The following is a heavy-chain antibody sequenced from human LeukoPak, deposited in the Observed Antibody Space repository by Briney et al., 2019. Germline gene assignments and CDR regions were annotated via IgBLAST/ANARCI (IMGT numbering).Heavy chain of an antibody. Sequence: ASVKVSCKASGYTFTSYYMHWVRQAPGQGLEWMGIINPSGGSKSYAQKFQGRVTMTRDTSTSTVYMELSSLRSEDTAVYYCATGTDGDSSGYWYFDLWGRGTLVTVSS. CDR2: INPSGGSK. V-gene: IGHV1-46*01. J-gene: IGHJ2*01. CDR1: GYTFTSYY. CDR3: ATGTDGDSSGYWYFDL. D-gene: IGHD6-19*01.